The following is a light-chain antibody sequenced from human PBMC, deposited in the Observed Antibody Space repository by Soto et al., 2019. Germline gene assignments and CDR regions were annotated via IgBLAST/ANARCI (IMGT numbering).Light chain of an antibody. Sequence: QSALTQPDSVSGSPGQSITISCTGTAGDVGSYNLVSWYQQRPGKAPKLLIYEATKRPLGLSNRFSGSRSGNTASLTISGLQAEDEADYYCSSYASYISSYVFGPGTKLTV. CDR1: AGDVGSYNL. CDR3: SSYASYISSYV. V-gene: IGLV2-23*01. CDR2: EAT. J-gene: IGLJ1*01.